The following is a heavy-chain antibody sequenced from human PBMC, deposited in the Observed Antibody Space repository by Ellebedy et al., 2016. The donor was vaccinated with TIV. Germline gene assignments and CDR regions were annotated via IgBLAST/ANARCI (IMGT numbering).Heavy chain of an antibody. V-gene: IGHV4-31*03. CDR3: ARAPQIVVVPAAIPYYFDH. Sequence: MPSETLSLTCTVSGGSISSGGYYWSWIRQHPGKGLEWIGYIYYSGSTYYSPSLKRRVTIAVDTSKNQFSLKLSSVTAADTAVYYCARAPQIVVVPAAIPYYFDHWGQGTLVTVSS. D-gene: IGHD2-2*01. CDR1: GGSISSGGYY. CDR2: IYYSGST. J-gene: IGHJ4*02.